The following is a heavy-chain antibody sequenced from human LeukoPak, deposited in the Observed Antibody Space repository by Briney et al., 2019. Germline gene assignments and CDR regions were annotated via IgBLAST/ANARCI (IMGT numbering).Heavy chain of an antibody. D-gene: IGHD4-17*01. J-gene: IGHJ5*02. CDR2: IYYSGST. CDR3: ARVGAGYGDYKLGWFDP. V-gene: IGHV4-39*07. CDR1: GGSISSSSYY. Sequence: SETLSLTCTVSGGSISSSSYYWGWIRQPPGKGLEWIGSIYYSGSTYYNPSLKSRVTISVDTSKNQFSLKLSSVTAADTAVYYCARVGAGYGDYKLGWFDPWGQGTLVTVSS.